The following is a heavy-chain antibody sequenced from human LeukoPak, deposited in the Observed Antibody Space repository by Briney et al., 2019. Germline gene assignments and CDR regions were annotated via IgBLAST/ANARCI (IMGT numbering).Heavy chain of an antibody. Sequence: ASVKVSCKASGYTFTSYDINWVRQATGQGLEWMGWMNPNSGNTGYAQKFQGRVTITRNTSISTAYMELSSLRSEDTAVYYCATITIFGVGTTNWFDPWGQGTLVTVTS. CDR3: ATITIFGVGTTNWFDP. J-gene: IGHJ5*02. CDR2: MNPNSGNT. V-gene: IGHV1-8*03. CDR1: GYTFTSYD. D-gene: IGHD3-3*01.